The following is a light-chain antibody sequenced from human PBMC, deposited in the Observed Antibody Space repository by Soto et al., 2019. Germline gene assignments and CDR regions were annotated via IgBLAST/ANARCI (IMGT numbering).Light chain of an antibody. V-gene: IGKV1-39*01. J-gene: IGKJ2*01. CDR1: QTIISY. CDR3: HQTYSIPHT. Sequence: DIQMTQSPSSLSASVGDRVIITCRASQTIISYLNWYQQKPGKAPKLLIYGASRLQSGVQSRFSGSGSVTDFTLTISSLPSEDAATYPCHQTYSIPHTFGQGTKLEIK. CDR2: GAS.